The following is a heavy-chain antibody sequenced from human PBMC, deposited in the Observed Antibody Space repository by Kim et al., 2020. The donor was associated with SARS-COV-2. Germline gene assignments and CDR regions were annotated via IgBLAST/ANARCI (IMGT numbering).Heavy chain of an antibody. V-gene: IGHV3-23*01. CDR3: AKDRWKRAVAGTDD. J-gene: IGHJ4*02. Sequence: ADAVKCRLPIYRDNSKNTLYLQMNSLRAEDTAVYYCAKDRWKRAVAGTDDWGQGTLVTVSS. D-gene: IGHD6-19*01.